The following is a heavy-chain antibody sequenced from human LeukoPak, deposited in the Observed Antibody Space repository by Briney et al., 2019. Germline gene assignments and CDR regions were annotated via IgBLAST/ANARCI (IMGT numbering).Heavy chain of an antibody. V-gene: IGHV3-11*01. Sequence: GGSLRPSCAASGFTFSDYYMSWIRQAPGKGLEWVSYISSSGSTIYYADSVKGRFTISRDNAKNSLYLQMNSLRAEDTAVYYCAREYTMVPRFDPWGQGTLVTVSS. D-gene: IGHD3-10*01. CDR3: AREYTMVPRFDP. CDR2: ISSSGSTI. J-gene: IGHJ5*02. CDR1: GFTFSDYY.